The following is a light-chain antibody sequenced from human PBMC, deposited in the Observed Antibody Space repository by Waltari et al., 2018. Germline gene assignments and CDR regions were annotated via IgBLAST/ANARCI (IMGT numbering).Light chain of an antibody. J-gene: IGLJ2*01. CDR2: DVS. CDR1: SSDVGGYNY. CDR3: CSYAGSYVV. V-gene: IGLV2-11*01. Sequence: QSALTQPRSVSGSPGQSVTISCTGTSSDVGGYNYVSWYQQHPGNAPTLMIYDVSKRPSGVPERFAGSKSGSTASLTSSGRQAEDEADYYCCSYAGSYVVFGGGTKLTVL.